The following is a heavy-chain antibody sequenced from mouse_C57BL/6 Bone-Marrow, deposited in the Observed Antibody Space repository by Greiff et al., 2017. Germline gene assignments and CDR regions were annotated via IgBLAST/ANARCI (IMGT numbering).Heavy chain of an antibody. CDR3: AREDDSYYLYYAMDY. CDR2: IYPGSGST. Sequence: QVQLQQPGAELVKPGASVKMSCKASGYTFTSYWITWVKQRPGQGLEWIGDIYPGSGSTNYNEKFKSKATLTVDTSSSTAYMQLSSLTSEDSAVYYCAREDDSYYLYYAMDYWGQGTSVTVSS. D-gene: IGHD2-3*01. CDR1: GYTFTSYW. V-gene: IGHV1-55*01. J-gene: IGHJ4*01.